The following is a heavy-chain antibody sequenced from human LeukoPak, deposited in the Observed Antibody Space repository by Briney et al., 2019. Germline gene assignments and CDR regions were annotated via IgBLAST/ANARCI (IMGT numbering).Heavy chain of an antibody. CDR2: IRTKAYNGAT. Sequence: GGSLRLSCTTSGFTFGDYAMDWVRQAPGKGLEWVGFIRTKAYNGATEYAASVKGRFTISRDDSKSIAYLQMNSLRTEDTAVYLCARQVVVGQTYFDYWGQGTLVTVSS. CDR1: GFTFGDYA. J-gene: IGHJ4*02. D-gene: IGHD2-2*01. CDR3: ARQVVVGQTYFDY. V-gene: IGHV3-49*04.